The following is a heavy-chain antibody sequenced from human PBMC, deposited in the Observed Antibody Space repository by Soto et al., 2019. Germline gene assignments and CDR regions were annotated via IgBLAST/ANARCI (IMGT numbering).Heavy chain of an antibody. Sequence: GGSLRLSCVASGFTFSTSALSWVRHAPGKGLEWVSFIDASAGSTYYGDPVKGRFTIFRDNSKNTLYLQMNSLRAEDTAVYYCAKNAESPSANFDYWGQGTLVTVSS. CDR3: AKNAESPSANFDY. CDR2: IDASAGST. D-gene: IGHD3-10*01. CDR1: GFTFSTSA. V-gene: IGHV3-23*01. J-gene: IGHJ4*02.